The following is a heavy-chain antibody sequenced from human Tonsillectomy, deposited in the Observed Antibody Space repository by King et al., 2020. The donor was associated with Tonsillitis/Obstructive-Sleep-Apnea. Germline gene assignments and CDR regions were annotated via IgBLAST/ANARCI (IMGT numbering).Heavy chain of an antibody. D-gene: IGHD1-26*01. Sequence: VQLVESGGGLVQPGGSLRLSCAASGFTFSNYEMNWVRQAPGKGLEWVSYISSSGSTIYYADSVKGRFTISRDNARSSVYLQMNSLRADDTAVYYCVRDVSGVGATPDDWGQGTLVTVSS. V-gene: IGHV3-48*03. CDR1: GFTFSNYE. J-gene: IGHJ4*02. CDR3: VRDVSGVGATPDD. CDR2: ISSSGSTI.